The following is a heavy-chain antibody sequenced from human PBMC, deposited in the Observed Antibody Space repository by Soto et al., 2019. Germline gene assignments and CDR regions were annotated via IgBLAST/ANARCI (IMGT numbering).Heavy chain of an antibody. CDR1: GGSFSGYY. J-gene: IGHJ6*02. CDR3: ARDNLKTLDV. V-gene: IGHV4-34*09. Sequence: SETLSLTCAVYGGSFSGYYWTWIRQHPGQGLEWIGYIYHSGTTYYNPSLKSRLTISVDTSKNHFSLMLSSVTAADTAVYYCARDNLKTLDVWGQGTTVTVSS. CDR2: IYHSGTT.